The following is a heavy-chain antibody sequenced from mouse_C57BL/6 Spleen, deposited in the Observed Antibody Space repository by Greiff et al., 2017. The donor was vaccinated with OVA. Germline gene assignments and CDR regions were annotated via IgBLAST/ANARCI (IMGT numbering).Heavy chain of an antibody. CDR3: ARRDSSGYDYFDY. CDR1: GFTFSSYG. CDR2: ICSGGSYT. D-gene: IGHD3-2*02. Sequence: EVKLMESGGDLVKPGGSLKLSCAASGFTFSSYGTSWVRQTPDQRLEWVATICSGGSYTSYPDSVKGRFTISRDNAKNTLYLQMSSLKSEDTAMYYCARRDSSGYDYFDYWGQGTTLTVSS. V-gene: IGHV5-6*02. J-gene: IGHJ2*01.